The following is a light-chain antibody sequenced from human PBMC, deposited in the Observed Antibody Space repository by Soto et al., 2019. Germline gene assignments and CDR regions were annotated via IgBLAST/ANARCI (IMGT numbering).Light chain of an antibody. Sequence: QSALTQPASVSGSPGQSITISCTGTRSDVGSYNLVSWYQQHPGKAPKLMIYEVSKRPSGVSNRFSGSKSGNTASLTISGLQAEDEADYYCCSYAGNLYVFGTGTKVTVL. V-gene: IGLV2-23*02. CDR3: CSYAGNLYV. CDR1: RSDVGSYNL. CDR2: EVS. J-gene: IGLJ1*01.